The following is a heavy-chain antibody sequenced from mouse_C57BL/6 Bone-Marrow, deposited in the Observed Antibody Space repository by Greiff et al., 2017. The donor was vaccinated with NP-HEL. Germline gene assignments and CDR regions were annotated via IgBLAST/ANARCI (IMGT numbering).Heavy chain of an antibody. D-gene: IGHD2-3*01. CDR1: GYAFTNYL. V-gene: IGHV1-54*01. CDR2: INPGSGGT. Sequence: VKLMESGAELVRPGTSVKVSCKASGYAFTNYLIEWVKQRPGQGLEWIGVINPGSGGTNYNEKFKGTATLTADKSSSTAYMQLSSLTSEDSAVYFCAREGYDGYYLYYFDYWGQGTTLTVSS. J-gene: IGHJ2*01. CDR3: AREGYDGYYLYYFDY.